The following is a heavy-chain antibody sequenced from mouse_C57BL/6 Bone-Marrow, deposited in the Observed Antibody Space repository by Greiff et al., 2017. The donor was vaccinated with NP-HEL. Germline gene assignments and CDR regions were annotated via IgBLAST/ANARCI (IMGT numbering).Heavy chain of an antibody. V-gene: IGHV3-6*01. Sequence: EVQLKESGPGLVKPSQSLSLTCSVTGYSITSGYYWNWIRQFPGNKLEWMGYISYDGSNNYNPSLKNRISITRDTSKNQFFLKLNSVTTEDTATYYCAREYYDYDVGYYAMDYWGQGTSVTVSS. J-gene: IGHJ4*01. D-gene: IGHD2-4*01. CDR2: ISYDGSN. CDR1: GYSITSGYY. CDR3: AREYYDYDVGYYAMDY.